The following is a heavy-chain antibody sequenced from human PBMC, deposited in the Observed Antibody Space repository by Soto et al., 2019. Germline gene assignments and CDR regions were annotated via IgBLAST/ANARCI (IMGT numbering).Heavy chain of an antibody. CDR1: GFTFSSYA. D-gene: IGHD3-22*01. Sequence: GGSLRLSCAASGFTFSSYAMHWVRQAPGKGLEWVAVISYDGSNKYYADSVKGRLTISRDNSKNTLYLQMNSLRAEDTAVYYCARDGSTYYYDSSGYYSRYYYGMDVWGQGTTVTVSS. V-gene: IGHV3-30-3*01. CDR2: ISYDGSNK. CDR3: ARDGSTYYYDSSGYYSRYYYGMDV. J-gene: IGHJ6*02.